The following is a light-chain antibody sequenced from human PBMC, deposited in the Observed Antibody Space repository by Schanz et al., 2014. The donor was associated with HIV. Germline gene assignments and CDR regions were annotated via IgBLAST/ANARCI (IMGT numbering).Light chain of an antibody. J-gene: IGLJ2*01. CDR1: SSDVGGYNY. Sequence: QSALTQPASVSGSPGQSITISCTGTSSDVGGYNYVSWYQQHPGKAPKLMIYDVSKRPSGVPDRFSGSKSGNTASLTVSGLQAEDEADYYCSSYAGRNNLVVFGGGTKLTVL. CDR2: DVS. CDR3: SSYAGRNNLVV. V-gene: IGLV2-8*01.